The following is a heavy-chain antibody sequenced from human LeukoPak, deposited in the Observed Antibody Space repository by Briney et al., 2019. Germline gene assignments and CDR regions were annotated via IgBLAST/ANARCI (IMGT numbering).Heavy chain of an antibody. Sequence: SETLSLACTVSGDSISTFYWAWIRQPPGKGLEWVGYIYFTGSTNYNPSLKSRLTISADTSKDHFSLKLTSVTAADTAVYYCARVESVTIFGVVIEYYFDYWGQGTLVTVSS. D-gene: IGHD3-3*01. V-gene: IGHV4-59*01. CDR3: ARVESVTIFGVVIEYYFDY. J-gene: IGHJ4*02. CDR1: GDSISTFY. CDR2: IYFTGST.